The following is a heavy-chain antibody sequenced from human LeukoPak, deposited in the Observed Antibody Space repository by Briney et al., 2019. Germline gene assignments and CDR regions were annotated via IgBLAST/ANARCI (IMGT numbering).Heavy chain of an antibody. CDR1: GGSISSSSYY. CDR2: IYYSGST. Sequence: PSETLSLTCTVSGGSISSSSYYWGWIRQPPGKGLEWIGSIYYSGSTYYNPSLKSRVTISVDTSKNQFSLKLSSVTAADTAVYYCARGRRYYDSSGPEGFDIWGQGTMVTVSS. CDR3: ARGRRYYDSSGPEGFDI. V-gene: IGHV4-39*07. J-gene: IGHJ3*02. D-gene: IGHD3-22*01.